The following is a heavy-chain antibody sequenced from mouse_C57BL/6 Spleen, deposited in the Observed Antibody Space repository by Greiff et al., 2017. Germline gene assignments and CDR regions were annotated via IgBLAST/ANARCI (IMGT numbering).Heavy chain of an antibody. D-gene: IGHD1-1*02. CDR1: GYTFPSYG. CDR2: IYPRSGNT. CDR3: ARSSMAFDD. V-gene: IGHV1-81*01. Sequence: QVQLKESGAELARPGASVKLSCKASGYTFPSYGISWVKQRTGQGLEWIGEIYPRSGNTYYNEKFKGKATLTADKSSSTAYMELRSLTSEDAAVYFCARSSMAFDDWGQGTTLTVSS. J-gene: IGHJ2*01.